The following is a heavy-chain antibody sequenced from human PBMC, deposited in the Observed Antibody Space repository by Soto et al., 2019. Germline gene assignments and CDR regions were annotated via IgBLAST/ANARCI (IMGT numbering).Heavy chain of an antibody. J-gene: IGHJ2*01. CDR3: ASGAVVGPGYIAL. CDR2: ITATSSFI. D-gene: IGHD5-18*01. CDR1: GFTFSSHS. Sequence: EVQLVESGGGLVKPGGSLRLSCAASGFTFSSHSVNWVRQAPGKGLEWVSCITATSSFIYYADSVKGRFTISRDNAKHSFYLQIDSRRVEDTAVYYFASGAVVGPGYIALLGHGTLVSVSP. V-gene: IGHV3-21*01.